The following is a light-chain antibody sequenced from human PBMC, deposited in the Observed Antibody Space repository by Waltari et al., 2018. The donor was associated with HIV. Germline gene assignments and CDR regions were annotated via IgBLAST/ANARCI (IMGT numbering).Light chain of an antibody. CDR3: SSFANRDGFYVL. Sequence: QSALTQPPSASRSPGQSVTLSCTGTNSDIGTYDYVSLYQQHPGKAPKLVISEVTKRPSGVSDRCSGSKSGNTAFLTVSGLQAEDEADYYCSSFANRDGFYVLFGGGTRLTVL. CDR2: EVT. V-gene: IGLV2-8*01. J-gene: IGLJ2*01. CDR1: NSDIGTYDY.